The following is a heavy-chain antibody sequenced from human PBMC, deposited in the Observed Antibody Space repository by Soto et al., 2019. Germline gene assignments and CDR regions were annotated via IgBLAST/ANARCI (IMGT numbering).Heavy chain of an antibody. CDR3: ARDGYGDAYGMDV. CDR2: INPSSSSYI. V-gene: IGHV1-46*04. CDR1: GYTFTSYY. Sequence: ASVKVSCKASGYTFTSYYMYWVRQAPGQGLEWMGIINPSSSSYIYYADSVKGRFTISRDNAKNSLYLQMNSLRAEDTAVYYCARDGYGDAYGMDVWGQGTTVTVSS. D-gene: IGHD4-17*01. J-gene: IGHJ6*02.